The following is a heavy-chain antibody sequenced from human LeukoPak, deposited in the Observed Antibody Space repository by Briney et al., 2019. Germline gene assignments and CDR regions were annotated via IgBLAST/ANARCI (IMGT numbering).Heavy chain of an antibody. D-gene: IGHD2-2*01. V-gene: IGHV3-30*02. J-gene: IGHJ3*02. CDR2: IRYDGTNK. Sequence: PGGSLRLSCAASGFTFSSYGMHWVRQAPGKGLDWVAFIRYDGTNKYYADSLKGRFTISRDNSKNTLYLQMNSLRAEDTAVYYCAKDVLGYCSSTSCSRDDAFDIWGQGTMATVSS. CDR3: AKDVLGYCSSTSCSRDDAFDI. CDR1: GFTFSSYG.